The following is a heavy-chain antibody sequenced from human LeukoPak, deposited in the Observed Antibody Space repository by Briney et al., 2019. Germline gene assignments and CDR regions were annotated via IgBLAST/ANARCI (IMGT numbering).Heavy chain of an antibody. D-gene: IGHD2-15*01. CDR2: IIPIFGTA. V-gene: IGHV1-69*06. CDR3: ARDQQRYCSGGSCYSKLYYYYMDV. CDR1: GGTFSSYA. Sequence: GASVKVSCKASGGTFSSYAISWVRQAPGQGLEWMGGIIPIFGTANYAQKFQGRVTITADKSTSTAYMELSSLRSEGTAVYYCARDQQRYCSGGSCYSKLYYYYMDVWGKGTTVTVSS. J-gene: IGHJ6*03.